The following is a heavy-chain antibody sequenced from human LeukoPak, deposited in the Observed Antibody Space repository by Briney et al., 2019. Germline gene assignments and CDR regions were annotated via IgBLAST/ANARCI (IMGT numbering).Heavy chain of an antibody. Sequence: SEALSLTCTVSGYSISSGYYWGWIRQPPGKGLEWIGSIYHSGSTYYNPSLKSRVTISVDTSKNQFSLKLSSVTAADTAVYYCAKSSYSIFDYWGQGTLVTVSS. CDR3: AKSSYSIFDY. V-gene: IGHV4-38-2*02. J-gene: IGHJ4*02. CDR2: IYHSGST. D-gene: IGHD5-18*01. CDR1: GYSISSGYY.